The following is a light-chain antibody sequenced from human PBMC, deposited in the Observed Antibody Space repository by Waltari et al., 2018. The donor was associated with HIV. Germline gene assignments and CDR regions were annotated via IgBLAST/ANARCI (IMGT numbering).Light chain of an antibody. Sequence: QSVLTQPPSVSAAPGQKVTISCSGSTSNIGKSYVSWYQRLPGTAPKLLIYDNSERPSGIPDRFSGSKSGTSATLGITGLQTGDEADYYCGTWDSSLSAVVFGTGTKVTVL. J-gene: IGLJ1*01. CDR3: GTWDSSLSAVV. CDR1: TSNIGKSY. V-gene: IGLV1-51*01. CDR2: DNS.